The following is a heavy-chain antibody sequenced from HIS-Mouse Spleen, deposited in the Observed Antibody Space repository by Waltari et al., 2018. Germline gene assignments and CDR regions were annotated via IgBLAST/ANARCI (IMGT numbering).Heavy chain of an antibody. CDR2: IYYSGST. CDR1: GGSFCTSSYT. Sequence: QLQLQGSRPGLVKPSEPLPLSRPAPGGSFCTSSYTRGWIRQPPGKGLEWIGSIYYSGSTYYNPSLKSRVTISVDTSKNQFSLKLSYVTAADTAVYYCAREIPYSSSWYDWYFDLWGRGTLVTVSS. V-gene: IGHV4-39*07. D-gene: IGHD6-13*01. J-gene: IGHJ2*01. CDR3: AREIPYSSSWYDWYFDL.